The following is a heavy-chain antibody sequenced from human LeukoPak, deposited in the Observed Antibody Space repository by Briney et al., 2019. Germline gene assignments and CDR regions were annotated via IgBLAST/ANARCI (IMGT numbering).Heavy chain of an antibody. CDR1: GGSISSYY. J-gene: IGHJ6*02. D-gene: IGHD3-22*01. CDR2: IYYSGST. V-gene: IGHV4-59*01. Sequence: TSETLFLTCTVSGGSISSYYWSWIRQPPGKGLEWIGYIYYSGSTNYNPSLKSRVTISVDTSKNQFSLKLSSVTAADTAVYYCARADSSGYPNYYYYYGMDVWGQGTTVTVSS. CDR3: ARADSSGYPNYYYYYGMDV.